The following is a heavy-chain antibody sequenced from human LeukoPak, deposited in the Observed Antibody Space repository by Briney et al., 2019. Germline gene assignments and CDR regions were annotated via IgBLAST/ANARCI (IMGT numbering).Heavy chain of an antibody. V-gene: IGHV3-23*01. CDR2: ISASGGST. D-gene: IGHD4-17*01. CDR3: ARGTTVTLFLDAFDI. Sequence: GGSLRISCAASGVTFSSYAMSWVRQAPGKGLEWVSSISASGGSTYYADSVKGRFTISRDNSKNTLYLQMNSLRAEDTAVYFCARGTTVTLFLDAFDIWGQGTMVTVSS. J-gene: IGHJ3*02. CDR1: GVTFSSYA.